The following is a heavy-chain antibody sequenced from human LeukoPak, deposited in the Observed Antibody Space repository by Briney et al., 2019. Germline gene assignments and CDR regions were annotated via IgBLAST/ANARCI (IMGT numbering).Heavy chain of an antibody. D-gene: IGHD3-22*01. V-gene: IGHV3-30-3*01. J-gene: IGHJ4*02. CDR1: GFTFCSYA. CDR3: ARDRYYYDSSGYYDYFDY. Sequence: PGGSLRLSCAASGFTFCSYAMHWVRQAPGKGLEWVAVISYDGSNKYYADSVKGRFTISRDNSKNTLYLQMNSLRAEDTAVYYCARDRYYYDSSGYYDYFDYWGQGTLVTVSS. CDR2: ISYDGSNK.